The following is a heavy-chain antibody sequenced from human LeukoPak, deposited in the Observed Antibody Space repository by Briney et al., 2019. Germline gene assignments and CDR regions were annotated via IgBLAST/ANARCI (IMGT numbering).Heavy chain of an antibody. V-gene: IGHV4-59*01. CDR3: ARKTTGTMSPYSDY. D-gene: IGHD1-1*01. Sequence: SETLSLTCTVSGVSISGSYWSWIRQLPGKELEWIGYIYYSGTTNYNPSLKSRVTISVDTSRNQFSLKLSSVTAADTAVYYCARKTTGTMSPYSDYWGQGTLVTVSS. J-gene: IGHJ4*02. CDR1: GVSISGSY. CDR2: IYYSGTT.